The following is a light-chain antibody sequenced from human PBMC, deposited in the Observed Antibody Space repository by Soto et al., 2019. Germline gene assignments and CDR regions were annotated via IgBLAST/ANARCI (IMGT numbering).Light chain of an antibody. CDR1: SSDVGGYNY. J-gene: IGLJ2*01. Sequence: QSALTQPASVSGSPGQSITISCPGTSSDVGGYNYVSWYQQHPGKAPNLMIYDVSNRPSGVSNRFSGSKSGNTASLTISGLQAEDEADYYCSSYTSSSTVVFGGGTKVTVL. CDR2: DVS. CDR3: SSYTSSSTVV. V-gene: IGLV2-14*01.